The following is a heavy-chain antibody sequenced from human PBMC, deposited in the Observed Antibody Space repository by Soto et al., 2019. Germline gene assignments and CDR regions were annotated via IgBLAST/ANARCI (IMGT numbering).Heavy chain of an antibody. CDR3: ARAHIVVVPAAIKYYYYYMDV. J-gene: IGHJ6*03. D-gene: IGHD2-2*01. V-gene: IGHV4-34*01. CDR2: INHSGST. Sequence: PSETLSLTCAVYGGSFSGYYWSWIRQPPGKGLEWIGEINHSGSTNYNPSLKSRVTISVDTSKNQFSLKLSSVTAADTAVYYCARAHIVVVPAAIKYYYYYMDVWGKGTTVTVSS. CDR1: GGSFSGYY.